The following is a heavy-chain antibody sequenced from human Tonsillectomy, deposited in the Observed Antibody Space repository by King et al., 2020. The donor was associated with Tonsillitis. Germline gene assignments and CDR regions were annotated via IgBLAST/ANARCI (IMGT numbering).Heavy chain of an antibody. D-gene: IGHD3-22*01. J-gene: IGHJ4*02. CDR1: GYTFTSYG. CDR2: ISAYNGNT. CDR3: ARLPPYYYDSSGYPNDY. V-gene: IGHV1-18*01. Sequence: VQLVQSGAEVKKPGASVKVSCKASGYTFTSYGISWVRQAAGQGLEWMGWISAYNGNTNYAQKLQGRVTMTTDTSTSTAYMELRSLRSDDTAVYYCARLPPYYYDSSGYPNDYSGPGTLVTVSS.